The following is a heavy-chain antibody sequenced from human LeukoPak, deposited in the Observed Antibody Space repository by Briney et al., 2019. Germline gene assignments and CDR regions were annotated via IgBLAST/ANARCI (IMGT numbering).Heavy chain of an antibody. J-gene: IGHJ6*02. Sequence: ASVKVSCKASGYTFTGYYMHWVRQAPGQGLEWMGWINPNSGGTNYAQKFQGRVTMTRDTSISTAYMELSRLRSDDTAVYYCARVLGYCSGGSCYPPLYYYYYYGMDVWGQGTTVTVSS. V-gene: IGHV1-2*02. CDR3: ARVLGYCSGGSCYPPLYYYYYYGMDV. CDR2: INPNSGGT. CDR1: GYTFTGYY. D-gene: IGHD2-15*01.